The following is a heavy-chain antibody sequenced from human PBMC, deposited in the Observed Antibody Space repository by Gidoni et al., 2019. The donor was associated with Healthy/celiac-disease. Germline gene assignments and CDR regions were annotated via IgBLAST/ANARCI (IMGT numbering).Heavy chain of an antibody. CDR1: GFSLSTSGMR. CDR3: ARTLTSWFDP. CDR2: IDWDDDK. Sequence: QVTLTESGPALVQPTQTLPLTCPFSGFSLSTSGMRVSWIRQPPGKALEWLARIDWDDDKFYSTSLKTRLTISKDTSKNQVVLTMTNMDPVDTATYYCARTLTSWFDPWGQGTLVTVSS. J-gene: IGHJ5*02. V-gene: IGHV2-70*04.